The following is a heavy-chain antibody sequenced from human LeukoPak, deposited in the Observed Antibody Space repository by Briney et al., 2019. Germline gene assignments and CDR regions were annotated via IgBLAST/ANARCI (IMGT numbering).Heavy chain of an antibody. CDR1: GFTFSSHG. D-gene: IGHD3-22*01. Sequence: GGTLRLSCVASGFTFSSHGMNWVRQAPGKGLEWVSGINWNGGSTRYADSVKGRFTISRDNAKNSLYLQMNSLRAEDTALYYCARAVAYYYDSSGYLNAFDIWGQGTMVTVSS. J-gene: IGHJ3*02. CDR2: INWNGGST. V-gene: IGHV3-20*04. CDR3: ARAVAYYYDSSGYLNAFDI.